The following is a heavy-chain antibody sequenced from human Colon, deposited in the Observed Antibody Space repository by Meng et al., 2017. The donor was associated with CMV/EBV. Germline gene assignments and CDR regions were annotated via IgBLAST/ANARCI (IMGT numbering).Heavy chain of an antibody. Sequence: GESLKISCAASGFSVRGYYMTWVRQAPGKGLEYVSVVNSGGVTFYADSVRDRFTISRDNSKNTVYLQMNSLRAEDTAVYYCARDIWRAGVHGMDVWGQGTTVTVSS. D-gene: IGHD3-3*01. CDR3: ARDIWRAGVHGMDV. V-gene: IGHV3-66*01. CDR1: GFSVRGYY. J-gene: IGHJ6*02. CDR2: VNSGGVT.